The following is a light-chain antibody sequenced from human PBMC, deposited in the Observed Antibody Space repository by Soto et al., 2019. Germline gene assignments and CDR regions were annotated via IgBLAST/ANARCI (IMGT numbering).Light chain of an antibody. CDR1: QGIRNN. V-gene: IGKV1-16*01. J-gene: IGKJ1*01. CDR3: QQHNSSPWT. Sequence: DIQMTQSPSSLSASAGDRVTITCRASQGIRNNLAWYQQKPGKAPKVLIYDASTLESGVPSRFSGSGSGTEFTLTISSLQPEDSATYYCQQHNSSPWTFGQGTRVEIK. CDR2: DAS.